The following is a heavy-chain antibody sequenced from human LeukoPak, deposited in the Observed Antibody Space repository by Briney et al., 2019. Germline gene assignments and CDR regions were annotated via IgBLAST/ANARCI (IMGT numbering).Heavy chain of an antibody. CDR1: GYSISSSYY. J-gene: IGHJ4*02. CDR3: ARHPGPRYFDY. V-gene: IGHV4-38-2*01. Sequence: PSETLSLTCAVSGYSISSSYYWGWIRQPPGKGLEWIGSIYHSGSTYYNPSLKSRVTISVDTSKNQFSLKLSSVTAADTAVYYCARHPGPRYFDYWGQGTLVTVSS. D-gene: IGHD1-14*01. CDR2: IYHSGST.